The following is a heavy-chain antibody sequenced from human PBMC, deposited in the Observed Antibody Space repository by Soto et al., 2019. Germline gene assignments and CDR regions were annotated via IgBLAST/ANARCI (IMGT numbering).Heavy chain of an antibody. CDR2: IYYSGST. V-gene: IGHV4-59*01. CDR3: ARTGYSGYDLPYYYYMDV. D-gene: IGHD5-12*01. CDR1: GGSMSSYY. J-gene: IGHJ6*03. Sequence: SETLSLTCAVSGGSMSSYYWSWIRQPPGKGLEWIGYIYYSGSTNYNPSLKSRVTISVDTSKNQFSLKLSSVTAADTAVYYCARTGYSGYDLPYYYYMDVWGKGTTVTVSS.